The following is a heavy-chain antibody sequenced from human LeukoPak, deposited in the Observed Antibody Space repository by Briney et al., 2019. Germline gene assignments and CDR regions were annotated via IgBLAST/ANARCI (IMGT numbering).Heavy chain of an antibody. CDR2: IYHSGST. CDR3: ARVGDYYGSGSHFAY. D-gene: IGHD3-10*01. Sequence: TSETLSLTCAVSGGSISSGGYSWSWIRQPPGKGLEWIGYIYHSGSTYYNPSLKSRVTISVDRSKNQFSLKLSSVTAADTAVYYCARVGDYYGSGSHFAYWGQGTLVTVSS. J-gene: IGHJ4*02. V-gene: IGHV4-30-2*01. CDR1: GGSISSGGYS.